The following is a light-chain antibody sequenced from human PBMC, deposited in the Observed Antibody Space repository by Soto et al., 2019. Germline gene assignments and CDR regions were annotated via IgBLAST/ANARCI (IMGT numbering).Light chain of an antibody. CDR2: GAS. Sequence: EVVLTQSPGTLSLSPGERATLYCRASQGVGSSYLAWYQQKPGQAPRLLISGASTRATGIPDRFSGSGSGADFTLTISRLEPEDFAVYYCQQYGDLPPTFGQGTKLEIK. CDR1: QGVGSSY. CDR3: QQYGDLPPT. J-gene: IGKJ2*01. V-gene: IGKV3-20*01.